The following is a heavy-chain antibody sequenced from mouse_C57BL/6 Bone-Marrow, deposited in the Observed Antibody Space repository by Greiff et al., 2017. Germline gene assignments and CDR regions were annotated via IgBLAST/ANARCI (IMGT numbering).Heavy chain of an antibody. CDR2: INYDGSST. J-gene: IGHJ4*01. V-gene: IGHV5-16*01. CDR1: GFTFSDYY. CDR3: AREGSSLYAMDY. Sequence: EVKLMESEGGLVQPGSSMKLSCTASGFTFSDYYMAWVRQVPEKGLEWVANINYDGSSTYYLDSSKSRFIISRDNAKNILYLQMSSLKSEDTATYYCAREGSSLYAMDYWGQGTSVTVSS. D-gene: IGHD1-1*01.